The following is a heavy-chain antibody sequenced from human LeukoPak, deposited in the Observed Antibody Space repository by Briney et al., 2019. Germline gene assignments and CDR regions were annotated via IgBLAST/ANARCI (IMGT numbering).Heavy chain of an antibody. D-gene: IGHD3-22*01. V-gene: IGHV4-39*01. Sequence: SETLSLTCTVSGGSISSSSYYWGWIRQPPGKGLEWIGSIYYSGSTYYNPSLKSRVTISGDTSKNQFSLKLSSVTAADTAVYYCARQDPSSGYYFPYFDYWGQGTLVTVSS. CDR2: IYYSGST. CDR1: GGSISSSSYY. J-gene: IGHJ4*02. CDR3: ARQDPSSGYYFPYFDY.